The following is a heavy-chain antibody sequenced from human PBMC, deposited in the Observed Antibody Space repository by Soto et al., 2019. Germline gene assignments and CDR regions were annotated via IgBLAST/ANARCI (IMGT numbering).Heavy chain of an antibody. CDR2: ISSSGSTI. D-gene: IGHD6-19*01. CDR3: ARDTHKGGWYHPIGY. V-gene: IGHV3-11*01. CDR1: GFTFSDYY. Sequence: GGSLRLSCAASGFTFSDYYMSWIRQAPGKGLEWVSYISSSGSTIYYADSVKGRFTISRDNAKNSLYLQMNSLRAEDTAVYYCARDTHKGGWYHPIGYWGQGTLVTVSS. J-gene: IGHJ4*02.